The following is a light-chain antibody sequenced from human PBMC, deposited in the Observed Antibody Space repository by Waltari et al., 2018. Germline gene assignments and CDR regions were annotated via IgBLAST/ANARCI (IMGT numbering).Light chain of an antibody. CDR2: AAS. J-gene: IGKJ2*01. CDR1: QDINVF. V-gene: IGKV1-17*03. CDR3: LQHKTYPHA. Sequence: DIQMTQSPSVMYASVGDRVTITCRASQDINVFAGWFQQRPGEAPRRLIYAASTLQIGVPSRFSCSGYGTEFTLTISSLQPEDFATYYCLQHKTYPHAFGQGTRVEIK.